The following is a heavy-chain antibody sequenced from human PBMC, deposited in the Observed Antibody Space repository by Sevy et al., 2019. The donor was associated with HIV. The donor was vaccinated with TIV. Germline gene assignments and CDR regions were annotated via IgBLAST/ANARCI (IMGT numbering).Heavy chain of an antibody. Sequence: GGSLRLSCAASGFTFSSYALLWVRQAPGKGLEWVSLISNDGSKKYYSDSVKGRFAISRDESKTTLFLQMNSLRSEDTAIYCCARVGVSYCTDDCYHRFDYWGRGTLVTVSS. D-gene: IGHD2-21*02. J-gene: IGHJ4*02. CDR1: GFTFSSYA. CDR3: ARVGVSYCTDDCYHRFDY. CDR2: ISNDGSKK. V-gene: IGHV3-30*09.